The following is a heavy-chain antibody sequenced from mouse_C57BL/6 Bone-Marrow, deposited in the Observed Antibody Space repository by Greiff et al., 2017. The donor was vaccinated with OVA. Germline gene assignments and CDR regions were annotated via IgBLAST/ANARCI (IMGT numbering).Heavy chain of an antibody. CDR1: GYSITSGYD. CDR2: ISYSGST. CDR3: ARGYSTHYYAMDY. Sequence: EVKVVESGPGMVKPSQSLSLTCTVTGYSITSGYDWHWIRHFPGNKLEWMGYISYSGSTNYNPSLKSRISITHDTSKNHFFLKLNSVTTEDTATYYCARGYSTHYYAMDYWGQGTSVTVSS. D-gene: IGHD2-5*01. J-gene: IGHJ4*01. V-gene: IGHV3-1*01.